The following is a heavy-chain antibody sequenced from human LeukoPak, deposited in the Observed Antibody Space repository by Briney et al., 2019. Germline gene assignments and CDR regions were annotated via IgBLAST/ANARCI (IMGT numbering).Heavy chain of an antibody. CDR3: ARGTTDAY. CDR1: WYTFTSYY. J-gene: IGHJ4*02. D-gene: IGHD1-1*01. Sequence: ASVKVSCKASWYTFTSYYIDWVRQAPGQGLEWMGVINPSGGSTRYAQKFQGRVTMTGDPSTRTVYMELSSLTSDDTAVYYCARGTTDAYWGQGTPVTVSS. V-gene: IGHV1-46*01. CDR2: INPSGGST.